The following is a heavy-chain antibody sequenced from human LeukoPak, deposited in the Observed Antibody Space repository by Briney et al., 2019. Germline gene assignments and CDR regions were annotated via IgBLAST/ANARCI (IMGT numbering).Heavy chain of an antibody. J-gene: IGHJ4*02. CDR2: IYSGGRT. V-gene: IGHV3-66*01. Sequence: GGSLRLSCAASGFTVSNNYMNWVRQAPGKGLEWVSLIYSGGRTYYADSVKGRFTIFRDDSKNTLYLQMNSLRDEDTAVYYCARDRAGDGGHFDYWGQGTLVTVSS. CDR3: ARDRAGDGGHFDY. D-gene: IGHD4-17*01. CDR1: GFTVSNNY.